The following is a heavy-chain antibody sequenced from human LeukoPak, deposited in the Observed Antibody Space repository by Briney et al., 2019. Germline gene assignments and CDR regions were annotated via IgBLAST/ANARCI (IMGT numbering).Heavy chain of an antibody. CDR2: ISAYNDNT. D-gene: IGHD3-9*01. J-gene: IGHJ3*02. Sequence: ASVKVSCKASGYTFTSYGISWVRQAPGQGLEWMRWISAYNDNTKYAQKFQGRLNMTRDTSISTAYMELSRLRSDDTAVYYCARDRRYFDWLLSIRDAFDIWGQGTMVTVSS. CDR3: ARDRRYFDWLLSIRDAFDI. V-gene: IGHV1-18*01. CDR1: GYTFTSYG.